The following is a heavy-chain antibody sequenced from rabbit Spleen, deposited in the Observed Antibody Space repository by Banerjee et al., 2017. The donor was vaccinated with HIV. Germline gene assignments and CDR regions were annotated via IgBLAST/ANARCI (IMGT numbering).Heavy chain of an antibody. V-gene: IGHV1S45*01. Sequence: QEQLVESGGGLVKPEGSLTLTCKASGFSFSDRDVMCWVRQAPGKGLEWIACIAGGSSDFTYSATWAKGRFTISKTSSTTVTLQVTSLTAADTATYFCTRDDGSGHYIDGYFNLWGPGTLVTVS. CDR2: IAGGSSDFT. J-gene: IGHJ4*01. D-gene: IGHD1-1*01. CDR3: TRDDGSGHYIDGYFNL. CDR1: GFSFSDRDV.